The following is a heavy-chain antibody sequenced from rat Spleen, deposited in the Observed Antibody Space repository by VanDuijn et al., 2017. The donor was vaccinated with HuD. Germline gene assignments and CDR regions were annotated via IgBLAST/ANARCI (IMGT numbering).Heavy chain of an antibody. CDR2: FSYDGFTT. D-gene: IGHD1-9*01. CDR3: TKEPKLRVYRYYFDN. J-gene: IGHJ2*01. V-gene: IGHV5-29*01. CDR1: GFTFNNYG. Sequence: EVQLVESGGGLMQPGRSLKLSCAASGFTFNNYGMAWVRQAPTKGLEWVATFSYDGFTTYYRDSVRGRFTISSDDAKTTLYLQMDSLRSEDTATYYCTKEPKLRVYRYYFDNWGQGVMVTVSS.